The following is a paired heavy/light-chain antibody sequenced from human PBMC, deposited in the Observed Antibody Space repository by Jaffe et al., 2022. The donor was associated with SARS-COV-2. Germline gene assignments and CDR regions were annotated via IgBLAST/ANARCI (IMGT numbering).Light chain of an antibody. J-gene: IGLJ2*01. CDR1: SSNLGNNY. V-gene: IGLV1-51*02. CDR2: ENN. CDR3: GTWDRSLSAWV. Sequence: QSVLTQPPSVSAAPGQRVTISCSGSSSNLGNNYVSWYQQVPGTAPKLLIYENNKRPSGIPDRFSGSKSGTSATLDINGLQTGDEADYYCGTWDRSLSAWVFGGGTKLTVL.
Heavy chain of an antibody. CDR1: GFTFNNYG. V-gene: IGHV3-30*18. CDR3: AKDHEWGYGYYFEN. J-gene: IGHJ4*02. Sequence: QVRLVESGGGVVQPGRSLRLSCTASGFTFNNYGMQWVRQAPGKGLEWAAVISYDGSDKYYADSVKGRFTISRDNSKKTLYLQMNSLRAEDTAMYYCAKDHEWGYGYYFENWGQGTVVTVSS. D-gene: IGHD5-18*01. CDR2: ISYDGSDK.